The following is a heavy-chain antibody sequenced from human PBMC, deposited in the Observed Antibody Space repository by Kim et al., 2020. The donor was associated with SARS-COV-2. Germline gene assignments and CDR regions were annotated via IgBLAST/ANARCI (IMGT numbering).Heavy chain of an antibody. Sequence: SETLSLTCTVSGASITSHYWDWFRQPPAKGLEWIGYIHSTERSNYNPSLKSRLTISMATPKNQFSLTLSSVTPADTALYYSARDREDDLSTPFHIWGQAT. CDR3: ARDREDDLSTPFHI. CDR1: GASITSHY. D-gene: IGHD1-26*01. CDR2: IHSTERS. J-gene: IGHJ3*02. V-gene: IGHV4-59*11.